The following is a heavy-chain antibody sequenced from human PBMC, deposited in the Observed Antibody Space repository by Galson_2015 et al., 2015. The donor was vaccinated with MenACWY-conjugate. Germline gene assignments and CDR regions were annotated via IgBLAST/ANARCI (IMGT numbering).Heavy chain of an antibody. CDR3: ARDGSSAYFDH. CDR2: ISNIGNTI. Sequence: LRLSCAASGFTFSDYYMTWIRQAPGQGLEWISYISNIGNTIHYADSVKGRFTISRDNAKNSLYLQMNSLRAEDTAMYYCARDGSSAYFDHWGQGTLVSVSS. J-gene: IGHJ4*02. CDR1: GFTFSDYY. V-gene: IGHV3-11*01. D-gene: IGHD6-19*01.